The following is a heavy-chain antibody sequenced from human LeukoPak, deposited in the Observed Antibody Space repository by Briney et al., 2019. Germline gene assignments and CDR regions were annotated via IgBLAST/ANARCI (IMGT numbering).Heavy chain of an antibody. CDR3: GRAFPPLRTASAGDL. CDR2: ISGRSSHV. CDR1: GFSFSDYD. D-gene: IGHD3-16*01. J-gene: IGHJ4*02. V-gene: IGHV3-21*01. Sequence: GRSLRLSCSASGFSFSDYDMNWFRQAPGKGLEWISSISGRSSHVYYRHSVKGRFSISRDNAMNSVFLQMNSLGVDDTAVYYCGRAFPPLRTASAGDLWGQGTLVTVSS.